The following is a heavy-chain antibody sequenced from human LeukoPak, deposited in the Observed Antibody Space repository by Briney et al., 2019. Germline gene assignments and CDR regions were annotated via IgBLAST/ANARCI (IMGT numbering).Heavy chain of an antibody. CDR1: GYTFNTNG. V-gene: IGHV1-18*01. Sequence: ASVKVSCKASGYTFNTNGISWVRQAPGQGLEWMGWISTYDGNTNYAQNLQGRVTMTTDTSTRTAYMELRSLRSGDTAVYYCARWSYSSDWYFGTFDIWGQGTTVTISS. D-gene: IGHD6-19*01. J-gene: IGHJ3*02. CDR2: ISTYDGNT. CDR3: ARWSYSSDWYFGTFDI.